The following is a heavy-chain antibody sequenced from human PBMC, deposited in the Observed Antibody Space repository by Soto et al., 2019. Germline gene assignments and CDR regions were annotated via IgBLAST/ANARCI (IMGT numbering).Heavy chain of an antibody. CDR3: AREEDHGSSLSGGMDV. Sequence: QVQLQESGPGLVKPSETLSLSCNVSGGSISSDDFFWSWVRQHPARGLEWIGYIYHSGTTYYNPSLQSRITISVDTSKNQFSLKLRSVTAADTAVCFCAREEDHGSSLSGGMDVWGQGTAVTVS. J-gene: IGHJ6*02. CDR1: GGSISSDDFF. CDR2: IYHSGTT. V-gene: IGHV4-31*03. D-gene: IGHD3-10*01.